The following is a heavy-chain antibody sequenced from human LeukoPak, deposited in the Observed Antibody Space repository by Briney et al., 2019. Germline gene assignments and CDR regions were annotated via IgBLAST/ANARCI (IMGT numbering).Heavy chain of an antibody. V-gene: IGHV4-34*01. CDR1: GGSFSGYY. D-gene: IGHD2-15*01. Sequence: PSETLSLTCAVYGGSFSGYYWSWIRQPPGKGLEWIGEINHSGSTNYNPSLKSRVTISVDTSKNQFSLKLNSVTAADTAVYYCARGYCSGGGCYFPQGNFDYWGQGTLVTVSS. CDR2: INHSGST. CDR3: ARGYCSGGGCYFPQGNFDY. J-gene: IGHJ4*02.